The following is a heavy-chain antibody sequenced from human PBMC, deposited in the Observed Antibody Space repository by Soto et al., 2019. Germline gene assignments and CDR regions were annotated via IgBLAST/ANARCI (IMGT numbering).Heavy chain of an antibody. CDR2: TYYRSKWFH. J-gene: IGHJ3*01. CDR1: GDSVSSDITS. Sequence: QGQLQQSGPGLVKPSQTLSLTCAISGDSVSSDITSWNWIRQSPSRGLEWLGRTYYRSKWFHDYAASVKSRITINPDTSKNQFSLELNSMTPEDTAVYYCARGNALAVWGPGTVVTVSS. D-gene: IGHD3-10*01. V-gene: IGHV6-1*01. CDR3: ARGNALAV.